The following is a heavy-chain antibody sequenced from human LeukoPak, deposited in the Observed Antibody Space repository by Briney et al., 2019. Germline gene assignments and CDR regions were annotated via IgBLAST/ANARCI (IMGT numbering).Heavy chain of an antibody. D-gene: IGHD2-21*01. J-gene: IGHJ3*02. CDR1: LDTFSSYT. CDR3: ARDGGGAPDDAFDI. V-gene: IGHV1-69*05. CDR2: IIPIFGTA. Sequence: GASVKVSRKASLDTFSSYTISWVRQAPRQGLEWMGRIIPIFGTANYAQKFQGRDTITTDESTSTADMELRSLRSEDTAVYYCARDGGGAPDDAFDIWWQGAMVTVSS.